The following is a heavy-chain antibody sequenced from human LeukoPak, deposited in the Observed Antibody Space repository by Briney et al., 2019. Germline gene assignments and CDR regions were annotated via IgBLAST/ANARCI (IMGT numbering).Heavy chain of an antibody. CDR1: GFTFSSYW. CDR3: ARDIEMATMLN. CDR2: IKQDGSEK. D-gene: IGHD5-24*01. V-gene: IGHV3-7*01. Sequence: GGSLRLSCAASGFTFSSYWVSWVRQAPGKGLEWVANIKQDGSEKYYVDSVKGRFTISRDNAKNSLYLQMNSLRAEDTAVYYCARDIEMATMLNWGQGTLVTVSS. J-gene: IGHJ4*02.